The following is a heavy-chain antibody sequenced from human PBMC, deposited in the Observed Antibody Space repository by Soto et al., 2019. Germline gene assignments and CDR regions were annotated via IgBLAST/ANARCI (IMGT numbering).Heavy chain of an antibody. CDR1: GFIVSDTY. D-gene: IGHD2-15*01. V-gene: IGHV3-66*01. Sequence: EVQLVESGGGLVQPGGSLRLSCTASGFIVSDTYVNWVRQAPGKGLEWVSVISNRGDTHYADSVRGKFSLSRDISDNTLHLQMKYLRVLHTAVYYTARAPRFCRGSICTIAGNAYDIWGQVTMVTVSS. J-gene: IGHJ3*02. CDR3: ARAPRFCRGSICTIAGNAYDI. CDR2: ISNRGDT.